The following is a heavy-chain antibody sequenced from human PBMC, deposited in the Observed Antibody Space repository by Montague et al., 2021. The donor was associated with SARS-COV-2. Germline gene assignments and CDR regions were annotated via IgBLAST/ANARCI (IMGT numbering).Heavy chain of an antibody. V-gene: IGHV4-34*01. CDR1: GTSFSGYY. J-gene: IGHJ6*03. D-gene: IGHD3-10*01. CDR3: ARLRDGVVPSPILGVGPYYSYYYMDF. CDR2: INHGGST. Sequence: SETLSLTCAVHGTSFSGYYWNWIRQPPGKGLEWIGEINHGGSTKYSPSLKSRLTISVDTSKNQFSLKLTSVAAADTAVYYCARLRDGVVPSPILGVGPYYSYYYMDFWGGGTTVTVSS.